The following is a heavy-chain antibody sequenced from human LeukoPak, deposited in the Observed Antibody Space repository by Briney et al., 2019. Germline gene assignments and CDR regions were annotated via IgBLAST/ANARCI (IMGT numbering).Heavy chain of an antibody. CDR2: INPNSGGT. Sequence: ASVKVSCKASGYTFTGYYMHWVRQAPGQGLEWMGWINPNSGGTNYAQKFQGRVTMTRDTSISTAYMELSRLRSDDTAVYYCARDFFAILTGQGYFQHWGQGTLVTVSS. J-gene: IGHJ1*01. V-gene: IGHV1-2*02. CDR1: GYTFTGYY. CDR3: ARDFFAILTGQGYFQH. D-gene: IGHD3-9*01.